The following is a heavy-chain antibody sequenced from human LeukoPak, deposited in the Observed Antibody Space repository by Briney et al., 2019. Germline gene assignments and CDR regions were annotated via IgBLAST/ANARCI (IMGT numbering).Heavy chain of an antibody. V-gene: IGHV3-48*03. D-gene: IGHD5-12*01. CDR2: ISSSGSTI. Sequence: PGGSLRLSCAASGFTFSSYEMNWVRQAPGKGLEWVSYISSSGSTIYYVDSVKGRFTISRDNAKNSLYLQMNSLRAEDTAVYYCARVVAMTIDYWGQGTLVTVSS. CDR3: ARVVAMTIDY. J-gene: IGHJ4*02. CDR1: GFTFSSYE.